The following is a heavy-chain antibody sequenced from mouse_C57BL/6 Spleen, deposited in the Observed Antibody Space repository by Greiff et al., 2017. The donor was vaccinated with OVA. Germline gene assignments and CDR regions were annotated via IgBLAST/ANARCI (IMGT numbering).Heavy chain of an antibody. CDR1: GYTFTSYW. D-gene: IGHD1-1*01. V-gene: IGHV1-69*01. CDR2: IDPSDSYT. J-gene: IGHJ2*01. Sequence: VQLQQPGAELVMPGASVKLSCKASGYTFTSYWMHWVKQRPGQGLEWIGEIDPSDSYTNYNQKFKGKSTLTVDKSSSTAYMQLSSLTSEDSAVYYCARSKGYGSSPYDFDYWGQGTTLTVSS. CDR3: ARSKGYGSSPYDFDY.